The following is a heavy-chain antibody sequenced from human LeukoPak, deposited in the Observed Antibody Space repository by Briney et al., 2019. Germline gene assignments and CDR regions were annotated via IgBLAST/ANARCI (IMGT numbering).Heavy chain of an antibody. CDR2: ISGSGGST. CDR1: GFTFSTYA. J-gene: IGHJ4*02. Sequence: GGSLRLSCAASGFTFSTYAMSWVRQAPGKGLEWVSAISGSGGSTYYADSVKGRFTISRDNSKNTLYLQMNSLRAEDTAIYYCAKDQSGWSGYATPGYWGQGTLVTVSS. CDR3: AKDQSGWSGYATPGY. V-gene: IGHV3-23*01. D-gene: IGHD5-12*01.